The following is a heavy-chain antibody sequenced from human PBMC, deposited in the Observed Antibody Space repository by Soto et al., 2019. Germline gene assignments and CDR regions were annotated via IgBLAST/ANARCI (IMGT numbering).Heavy chain of an antibody. J-gene: IGHJ4*02. CDR1: GYTLTELS. V-gene: IGHV1-24*01. Sequence: ASVKVSCKASGYTLTELSMHWVRQAPGKGLEWMGGFDPEDGETIYAQKFQGRVTMTEDTSTDTAYMELSSLKASDSAMYYCARGDWYRDLLTAYFPYTFDYWGRGTLVTVSS. D-gene: IGHD3-9*01. CDR2: FDPEDGET. CDR3: ARGDWYRDLLTAYFPYTFDY.